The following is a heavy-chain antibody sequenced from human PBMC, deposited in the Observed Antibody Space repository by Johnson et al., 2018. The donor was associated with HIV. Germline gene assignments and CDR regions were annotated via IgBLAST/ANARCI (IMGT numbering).Heavy chain of an antibody. V-gene: IGHV3-66*01. J-gene: IGHJ3*01. D-gene: IGHD5-18*01. CDR1: GLTVSSNY. CDR3: ARGVTGYSYGT. Sequence: MQLVESGGGMVQPGGSLRLSCAASGLTVSSNYMSWVRQAPGRGLGWVSVVYSDGNTYYADSVTGRFTISRDNSKNNLSLQMNSLRAEDTAVYYCARGVTGYSYGTWGQGTMVTVSS. CDR2: VYSDGNT.